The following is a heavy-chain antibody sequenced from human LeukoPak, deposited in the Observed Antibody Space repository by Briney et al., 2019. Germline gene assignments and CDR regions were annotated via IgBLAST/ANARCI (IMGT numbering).Heavy chain of an antibody. CDR3: ARSESRGYSGYDYYAFDI. CDR1: GFTFTSYA. V-gene: IGHV3-23*01. Sequence: GGSLRLSCAASGFTFTSYAMSWVRQAPGKGLEWVSGVSGSGTTTYYADSVRGRFSISRDNPKNTLYLQMNSLRAEDTAIYYCARSESRGYSGYDYYAFDIWGQGTMVTVSS. J-gene: IGHJ3*02. CDR2: VSGSGTTT. D-gene: IGHD5-12*01.